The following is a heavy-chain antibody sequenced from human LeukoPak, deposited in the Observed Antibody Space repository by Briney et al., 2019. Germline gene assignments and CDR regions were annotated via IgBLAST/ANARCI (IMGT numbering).Heavy chain of an antibody. Sequence: PGGSLRLSCAASGFTFSSYAMHWVRQAPGKGLEWVAVISYDGSNKYYADSVKGRFTISRDNSKNTLYLQMNSPRAEDTAVYYCARGPTMTQDAFDIWGQGTMVTVSS. V-gene: IGHV3-30-3*01. J-gene: IGHJ3*02. CDR1: GFTFSSYA. CDR2: ISYDGSNK. D-gene: IGHD1/OR15-1a*01. CDR3: ARGPTMTQDAFDI.